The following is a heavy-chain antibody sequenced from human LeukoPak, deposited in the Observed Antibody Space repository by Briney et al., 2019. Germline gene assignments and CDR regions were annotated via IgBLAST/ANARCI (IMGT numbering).Heavy chain of an antibody. D-gene: IGHD6-25*01. CDR1: GDSINNYY. CDR2: IYYSGST. J-gene: IGHJ6*02. Sequence: PSETLSLTCTVSGDSINNYYWSWIRQPPGKGLEWIGYIYYSGSTNYNPSLKSRVTISVDTSKTQFSLKLSSVTAADTAEYYCARQLSIAAEYGMDVWGQGTTVTVSS. CDR3: ARQLSIAAEYGMDV. V-gene: IGHV4-59*08.